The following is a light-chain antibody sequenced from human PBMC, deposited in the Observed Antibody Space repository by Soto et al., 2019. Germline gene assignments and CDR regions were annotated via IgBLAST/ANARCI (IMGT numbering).Light chain of an antibody. J-gene: IGKJ1*01. Sequence: DIQITQSPSTLSASVGDRVTITCGASQSITRWLAWYQQKPGEAPKLLIYDASSLENGVPSRFSGSGSGTVFTLTISSLQPDDFATDYCEQYNNYWTFGQGTKVDTK. CDR2: DAS. CDR3: EQYNNYWT. CDR1: QSITRW. V-gene: IGKV1-5*01.